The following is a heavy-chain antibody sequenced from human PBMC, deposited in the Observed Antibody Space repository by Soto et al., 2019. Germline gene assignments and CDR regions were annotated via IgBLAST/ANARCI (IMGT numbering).Heavy chain of an antibody. CDR2: IYYSGST. CDR1: GYTFTSYD. Sequence: CKASGYTFTSYDINWVRQATGQGLEWIGYIYYSGSTNYNPSLKSRVTISVDTSKNQFSLKLSSVTAADTAVYYCARLNPKDNWFDPWGQGTLVTVSS. CDR3: ARLNPKDNWFDP. V-gene: IGHV4-59*08. J-gene: IGHJ5*02.